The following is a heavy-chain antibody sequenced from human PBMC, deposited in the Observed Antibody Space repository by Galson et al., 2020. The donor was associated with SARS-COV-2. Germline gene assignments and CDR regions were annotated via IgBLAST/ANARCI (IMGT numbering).Heavy chain of an antibody. V-gene: IGHV3-13*01. CDR2: IGTAGDT. D-gene: IGHD2-2*01. CDR1: GFTFSSYD. CDR3: ARQKDDIVVVPAAIRYYYYMDV. Sequence: GGSLRLSCAASGFTFSSYDMHWVRQATGKGLEWVSAIGTAGDTYYPGSVKGRFTISRENAKNSLYLQMNSLRAGDTAVYYCARQKDDIVVVPAAIRYYYYMDVWGKGTTVIVSS. J-gene: IGHJ6*03.